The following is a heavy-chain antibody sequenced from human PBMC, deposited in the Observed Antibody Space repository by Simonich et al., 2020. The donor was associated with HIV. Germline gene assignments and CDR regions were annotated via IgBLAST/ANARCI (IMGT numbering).Heavy chain of an antibody. CDR3: ARLDYTDYADWYFHY. Sequence: QVQLVQSGAELKKPGASVKVSCKASGYSFTDYYINWVRQAPGQGLWWMGWINPNSGGTNYAQKVQGKVIMTRDTSISTAYMEVNSLRSDDTAVYYCARLDYTDYADWYFHYWGQGTLVSVSS. V-gene: IGHV1-2*02. CDR1: GYSFTDYY. J-gene: IGHJ1*01. CDR2: INPNSGGT. D-gene: IGHD4-17*01.